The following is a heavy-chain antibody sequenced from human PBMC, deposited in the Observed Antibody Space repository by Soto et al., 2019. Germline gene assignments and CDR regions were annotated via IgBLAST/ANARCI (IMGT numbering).Heavy chain of an antibody. D-gene: IGHD5-12*01. CDR3: ARDYINPDSGYDLGMDV. V-gene: IGHV1-46*01. CDR1: GYTFTSYY. CDR2: INPSGGST. Sequence: GASVKVSCKASGYTFTSYYMHWVRQAPGQGLEWMGIINPSGGSTSYAQKFQGRVTMTRDTSTSTVYMELSSLRSEDTAVYYCARDYINPDSGYDLGMDVWGQGTTVTVSS. J-gene: IGHJ6*02.